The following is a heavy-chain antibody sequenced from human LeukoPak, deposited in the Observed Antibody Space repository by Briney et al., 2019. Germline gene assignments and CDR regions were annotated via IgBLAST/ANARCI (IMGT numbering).Heavy chain of an antibody. Sequence: PGGSLRLSCAASGFTFSSYWMHWVRQAPGRGLVWVSRINSDGSSTSYADSVKGRFTISRDNAKNTLYLQMNSLRAEDTAVYYCARVTYYYDSSGYPPDYWGQGTLVTVSS. CDR3: ARVTYYYDSSGYPPDY. V-gene: IGHV3-74*01. CDR2: INSDGSST. J-gene: IGHJ4*02. D-gene: IGHD3-22*01. CDR1: GFTFSSYW.